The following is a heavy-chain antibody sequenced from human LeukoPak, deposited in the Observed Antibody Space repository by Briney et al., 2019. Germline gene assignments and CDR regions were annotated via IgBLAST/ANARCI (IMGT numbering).Heavy chain of an antibody. CDR1: GDSVSSNSAS. V-gene: IGHV6-1*01. CDR2: TYYRSKWYS. Sequence: SQTLSLTCAISGDSVSSNSASWNWIRQSPSRGLEWLGRTYYRSKWYSDSAASVKSRISINPDTSKNQFSLQLSSVTPEDTAVYYCARGLLYFDLWGRGTLVTVSS. J-gene: IGHJ2*01. CDR3: ARGLLYFDL.